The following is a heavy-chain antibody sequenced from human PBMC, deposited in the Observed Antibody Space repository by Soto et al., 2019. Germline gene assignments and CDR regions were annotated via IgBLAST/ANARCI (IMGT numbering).Heavy chain of an antibody. D-gene: IGHD2-8*02. CDR1: GGTFSNDI. J-gene: IGHJ6*04. V-gene: IGHV1-69*08. CDR3: TKGVEVVSSTPRGDGFSN. Sequence: SVKVSCKPSGGTFSNDIITWVRQAPGEGLEWMGRIIPLLDTTNYAQKFQGRVTITADKSTGTVYMELSRLRSGDTAVYYCTKGVEVVSSTPRGDGFSNWGKGTKVTVSS. CDR2: IIPLLDTT.